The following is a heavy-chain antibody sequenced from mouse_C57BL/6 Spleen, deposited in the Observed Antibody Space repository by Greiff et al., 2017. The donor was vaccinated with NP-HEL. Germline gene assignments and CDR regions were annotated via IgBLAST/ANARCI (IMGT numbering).Heavy chain of an antibody. V-gene: IGHV3-6*01. J-gene: IGHJ2*01. CDR1: GYSITSGYY. D-gene: IGHD2-5*01. CDR3: ARESNYVVGFDY. CDR2: ISYDGSN. Sequence: EVQLQQSGPGLVKPSQSLSLTCSVTGYSITSGYYWNWIRQFPGNKLEWMGYISYDGSNNYNPSLKNRISITRDTSKNQFFLKLNSVTTEDTATYYCARESNYVVGFDYWGQGTTLTVSS.